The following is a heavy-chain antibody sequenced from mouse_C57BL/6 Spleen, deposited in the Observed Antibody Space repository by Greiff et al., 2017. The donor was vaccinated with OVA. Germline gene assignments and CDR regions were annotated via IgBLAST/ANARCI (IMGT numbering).Heavy chain of an antibody. CDR1: GFTFSSYA. Sequence: EVKLVESGEGLVKPGGSLKLSCAASGFTFSSYAMSWVRQTPEKRLEWVAYISSGGDYIYYADTVKGRFTISRDNARNTLYLQMSSLKSEDTAMYYCTRVDGDYDWYFDVWGTGTTVTVSS. D-gene: IGHD2-4*01. CDR2: ISSGGDYI. J-gene: IGHJ1*03. CDR3: TRVDGDYDWYFDV. V-gene: IGHV5-9-1*02.